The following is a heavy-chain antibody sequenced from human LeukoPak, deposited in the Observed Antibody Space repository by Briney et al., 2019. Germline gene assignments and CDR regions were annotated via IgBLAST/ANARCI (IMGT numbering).Heavy chain of an antibody. CDR1: GFTFSSYA. D-gene: IGHD5-18*01. J-gene: IGHJ3*02. V-gene: IGHV3-23*01. CDR2: ISGSGGST. CDR3: ARVAKATHSYAYGDDAFDI. Sequence: GGSLRLSCAASGFTFSSYAMSWVRQAPGKGLEWVSAISGSGGSTYYADSVKGRFTISRDNSKNTLYLQMSSLRAEDTAVYYCARVAKATHSYAYGDDAFDIWGQGTMVTVSS.